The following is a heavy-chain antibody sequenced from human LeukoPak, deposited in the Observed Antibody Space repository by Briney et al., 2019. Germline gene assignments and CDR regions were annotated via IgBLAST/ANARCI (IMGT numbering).Heavy chain of an antibody. Sequence: GGSLRLSCAASGFTFSSYEMNWVRQAPGKGLEWVSYISGSGSTIYYADSVKGRFTVSRDNAKNSLYLQVNSLRAEDTAVYYCAKEDRQQWLVDYWGQGTLVTVSS. CDR3: AKEDRQQWLVDY. J-gene: IGHJ4*02. CDR2: ISGSGSTI. CDR1: GFTFSSYE. D-gene: IGHD6-19*01. V-gene: IGHV3-48*03.